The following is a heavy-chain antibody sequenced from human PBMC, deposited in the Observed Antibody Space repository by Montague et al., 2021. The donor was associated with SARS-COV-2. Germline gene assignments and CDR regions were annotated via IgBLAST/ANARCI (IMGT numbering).Heavy chain of an antibody. CDR3: ARDALAASGSFDY. CDR2: ISTSGEIK. J-gene: IGHJ4*02. CDR1: GFTFSDHS. Sequence: YLRLSCAASGFTFSDHSMNWVRQAPGKGLQWVSHISTSGEIKYYADSVKGRFSISRDNAEKAVSLQMNSLRDDDTAIYYCARDALAASGSFDYWGPGILVTVSS. V-gene: IGHV3-48*02. D-gene: IGHD6-13*01.